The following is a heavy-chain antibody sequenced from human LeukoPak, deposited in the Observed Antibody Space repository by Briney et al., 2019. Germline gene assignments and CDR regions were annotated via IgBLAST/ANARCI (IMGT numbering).Heavy chain of an antibody. V-gene: IGHV1-2*04. J-gene: IGHJ5*02. D-gene: IGHD3-9*01. CDR3: ARSLSLILTGARENWFAP. Sequence: ASVKVSCKASGYTFTGYYMHWVRQAPGQGLEWMGWINPNSGGTNYAQKFQGWATMTRDTSISTAYMELSRVRSDDTAVYYCARSLSLILTGARENWFAPWGQGTLVTVSS. CDR1: GYTFTGYY. CDR2: INPNSGGT.